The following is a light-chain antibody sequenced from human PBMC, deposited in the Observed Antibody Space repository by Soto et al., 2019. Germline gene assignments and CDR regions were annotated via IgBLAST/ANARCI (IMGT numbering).Light chain of an antibody. CDR1: SSNIGNNY. CDR3: GTWDSSLSAFVV. V-gene: IGLV1-51*01. Sequence: QSVLTQPPSVSAAPGQKVTISCSGSSSNIGNNYVSWYQQLPGTAPKLLIYDNNKRPSGIPDRFSGSKSGTSATLGITGLQTGDEADDYGGTWDSSLSAFVVFGGGTKLTVL. CDR2: DNN. J-gene: IGLJ2*01.